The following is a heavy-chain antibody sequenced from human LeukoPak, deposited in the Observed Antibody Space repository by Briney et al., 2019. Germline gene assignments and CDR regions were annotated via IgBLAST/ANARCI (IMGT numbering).Heavy chain of an antibody. D-gene: IGHD6-19*01. V-gene: IGHV3-33*06. Sequence: GRSLRLSCAASGFTFSSYGMHWVRQAPGKGLDWVAVIWYDGSNKYYADSVKGRFTISRDNSKNTLYLQMNSLRAEDTAVYYCAKTYSSGRYPYFDYWGQGTLVTVSS. CDR2: IWYDGSNK. CDR1: GFTFSSYG. CDR3: AKTYSSGRYPYFDY. J-gene: IGHJ4*02.